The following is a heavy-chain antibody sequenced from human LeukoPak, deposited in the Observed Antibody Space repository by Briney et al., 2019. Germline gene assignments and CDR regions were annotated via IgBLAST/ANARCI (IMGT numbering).Heavy chain of an antibody. CDR2: ISGSGSST. CDR3: AKDPGYYHDSSAYYEY. D-gene: IGHD3-22*01. V-gene: IGHV3-23*01. Sequence: GGSLRLSCAASGFTFSSYAMSWVRQAPGKGLEWVSDISGSGSSTYYADSVKGRFTISRDNSKNTLFLQMNSLRAEDTALYYCAKDPGYYHDSSAYYEYWGQGTLVSVSS. CDR1: GFTFSSYA. J-gene: IGHJ4*02.